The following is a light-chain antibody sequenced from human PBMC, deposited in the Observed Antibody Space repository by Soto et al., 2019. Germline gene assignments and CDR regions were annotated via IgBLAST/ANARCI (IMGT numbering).Light chain of an antibody. CDR2: STY. J-gene: IGLJ2*01. CDR1: NSNIGRNS. CDR3: AAWDDSLSGYVI. Sequence: QLVLTQPPSASGTPGQRVTISCSGSNSNIGRNSVNWYQQLPGAAPKLLIYSTYQRPSGVPDRFSASKSGTSASLAISGLQSEDEADYFCAAWDDSLSGYVIFGGGTKVTVL. V-gene: IGLV1-44*01.